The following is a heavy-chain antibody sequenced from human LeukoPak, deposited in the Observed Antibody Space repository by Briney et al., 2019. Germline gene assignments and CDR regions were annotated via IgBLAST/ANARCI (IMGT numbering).Heavy chain of an antibody. CDR1: GYTFTGYY. Sequence: ASVKVSCKASGYTFTGYYMHWVRQAPGQGLEWMGWINPNSGGTNYAQKSQGRVTMTRDTSISTAYMELSRLRSDDTAVYYCARGGGTAVADRKSKFDDWGQGTLVTVSS. CDR2: INPNSGGT. CDR3: ARGGGTAVADRKSKFDD. V-gene: IGHV1-2*02. D-gene: IGHD6-19*01. J-gene: IGHJ4*02.